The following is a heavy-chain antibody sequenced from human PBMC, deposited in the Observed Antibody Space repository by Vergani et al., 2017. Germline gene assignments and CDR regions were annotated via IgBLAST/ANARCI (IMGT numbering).Heavy chain of an antibody. J-gene: IGHJ6*02. CDR1: GYTFTGYY. D-gene: IGHD5-12*01. Sequence: QVQLVQSGAEVKKPGASVKVSCKASGYTFTGYYMHWVRQAPGQGLEWMGWINPNSGGANYAQKFQGRVTMTRDTSISTAYMELSRLRSDDTAVYYCATDLVVADYYYYGMDVWGQGTTVTVSS. V-gene: IGHV1-2*02. CDR2: INPNSGGA. CDR3: ATDLVVADYYYYGMDV.